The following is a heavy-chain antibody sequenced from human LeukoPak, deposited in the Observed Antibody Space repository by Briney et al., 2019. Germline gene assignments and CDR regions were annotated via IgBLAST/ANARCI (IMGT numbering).Heavy chain of an antibody. D-gene: IGHD2-2*01. V-gene: IGHV1-3*01. J-gene: IGHJ6*02. CDR3: ARGYCSSTSCYMDV. CDR1: GHTSTTYA. Sequence: ASVRVSCKASGHTSTTYAIHWVRQAPGQGLEWMGWINAGNGNIKYSQKFQGRVTITGDTSASTAYMELSSLRSEDTAVYYCARGYCSSTSCYMDVWGQGTTVT. CDR2: INAGNGNI.